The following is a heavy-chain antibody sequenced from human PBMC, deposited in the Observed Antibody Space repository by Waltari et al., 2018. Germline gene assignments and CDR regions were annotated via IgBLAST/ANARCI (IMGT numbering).Heavy chain of an antibody. CDR3: AKDRISTSYYYYYHMDV. V-gene: IGHV3-21*01. CDR2: ISSTSSYI. CDR1: GFTFNTYT. D-gene: IGHD3-16*01. Sequence: EVQLVESGGGLVKPGGSLRLSCAASGFTFNTYTLNWVRQAPGKRLEWVSSISSTSSYIYYADSVKGRFTISRDNAKNSLYLQMNSLRGEDTAVYYCAKDRISTSYYYYYHMDVWGQGTTVTVSS. J-gene: IGHJ6*02.